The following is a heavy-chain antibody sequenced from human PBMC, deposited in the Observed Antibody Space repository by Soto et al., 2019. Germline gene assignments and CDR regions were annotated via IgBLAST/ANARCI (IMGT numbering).Heavy chain of an antibody. Sequence: VWSLRLSCAASGFTFSSYGMHWVRQAPGKGLEWVAVIWYDGSNKYYADSVKGRFTISRDNSKNTLYLQMNSLRAEDTAVYYCARDQRIHWNYFESFGMDVWGQGTTVTVSS. CDR3: ARDQRIHWNYFESFGMDV. CDR1: GFTFSSYG. CDR2: IWYDGSNK. V-gene: IGHV3-33*01. D-gene: IGHD1-7*01. J-gene: IGHJ6*02.